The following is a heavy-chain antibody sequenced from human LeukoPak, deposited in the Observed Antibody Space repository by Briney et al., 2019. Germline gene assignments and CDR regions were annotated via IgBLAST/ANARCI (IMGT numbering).Heavy chain of an antibody. CDR2: IYYSGTT. V-gene: IGHV4-39*01. D-gene: IGHD1-14*01. CDR3: ARHEWGITNAFDI. Sequence: SETLSLTCTVSGGSISSTSYYWGWIRQPPGKGLEWIGSIYYSGTTYYNPSLKSRVTISVDTSKKQFSLKLRSVTAADTAVYYCARHEWGITNAFDIWGQGTMVTVSS. J-gene: IGHJ3*02. CDR1: GGSISSTSYY.